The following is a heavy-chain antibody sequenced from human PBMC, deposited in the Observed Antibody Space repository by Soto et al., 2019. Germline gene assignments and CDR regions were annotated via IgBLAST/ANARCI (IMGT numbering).Heavy chain of an antibody. CDR2: MYNTGRT. D-gene: IGHD6-13*01. CDR1: GGSISRYY. J-gene: IGHJ5*02. CDR3: ARTRRLIAAVGIPFDP. V-gene: IGHV4-59*01. Sequence: SETLSLTCTVSGGSISRYYWSWIRQPPGKVLEWIGYMYNTGRTVYNPSFKSRVTIPVDTSKYQFSLQLDSVTAADTAVYYCARTRRLIAAVGIPFDPWGQGTLVTVSS.